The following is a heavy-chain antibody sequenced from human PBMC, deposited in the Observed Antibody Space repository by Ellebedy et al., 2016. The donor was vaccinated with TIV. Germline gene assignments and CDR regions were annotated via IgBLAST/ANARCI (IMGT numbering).Heavy chain of an antibody. CDR2: IKQDGSEK. D-gene: IGHD6-19*01. Sequence: GGSLRLSCAASGFTFSNYWMSWVRQAPGKGLEWVANIKQDGSEKYYMDSVKDRFSISRDNAKNSLYVQMNSLRDEDTAVYYCARDQWLGRAYYFDSWGQGTLVTVSS. CDR1: GFTFSNYW. V-gene: IGHV3-7*01. J-gene: IGHJ4*02. CDR3: ARDQWLGRAYYFDS.